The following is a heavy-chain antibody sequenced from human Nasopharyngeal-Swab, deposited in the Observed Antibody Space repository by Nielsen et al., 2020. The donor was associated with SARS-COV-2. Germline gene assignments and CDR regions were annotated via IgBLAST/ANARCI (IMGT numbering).Heavy chain of an antibody. Sequence: GESLKISCAASGFTFSNAWMSWVRQAPGKGLEWVDRIKSKTDGGTTDYAAPVKGRFTISRDDSKNTLYLQMNSLKTEDTAVYYCTTETEGSYYYGMDVWGQGTTVTVSS. D-gene: IGHD1-14*01. CDR1: GFTFSNAW. V-gene: IGHV3-15*01. CDR2: IKSKTDGGTT. J-gene: IGHJ6*02. CDR3: TTETEGSYYYGMDV.